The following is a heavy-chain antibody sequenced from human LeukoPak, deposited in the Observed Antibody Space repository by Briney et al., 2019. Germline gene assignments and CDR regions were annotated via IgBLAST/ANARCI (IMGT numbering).Heavy chain of an antibody. Sequence: SETLSLTCTVSGGSISSFYWSWIRQSPGKELEWIGYIYYSGNTKYNPSLKSRITMAVDTSKNQFSLKLNSVTAADTAVYYCARHTTYYYDTWGQGTLVTVSS. CDR1: GGSISSFY. D-gene: IGHD3-22*01. V-gene: IGHV4-59*08. J-gene: IGHJ4*02. CDR2: IYYSGNT. CDR3: ARHTTYYYDT.